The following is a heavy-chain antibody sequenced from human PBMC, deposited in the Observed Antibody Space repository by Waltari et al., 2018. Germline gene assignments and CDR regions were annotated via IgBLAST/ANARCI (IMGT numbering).Heavy chain of an antibody. V-gene: IGHV3-74*01. CDR2: ISSDGSTT. CDR3: ASGYCSSTSCSPERPFEY. J-gene: IGHJ4*02. CDR1: GFTFSSYW. Sequence: EVQMVESGGGLVQPGGSLRLSCAASGFTFSSYWMHWVRQAPGKGLVWVSRISSDGSTTSYADSVKGRFTISRDNAKNTLYLQMNSLRVEDTAVYYCASGYCSSTSCSPERPFEYWGQGTLVTVSS. D-gene: IGHD2-2*03.